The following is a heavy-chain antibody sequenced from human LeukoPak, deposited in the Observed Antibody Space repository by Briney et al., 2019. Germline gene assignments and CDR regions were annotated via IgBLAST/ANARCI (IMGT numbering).Heavy chain of an antibody. D-gene: IGHD2-2*01. V-gene: IGHV1-46*01. CDR2: INPSGGST. J-gene: IGHJ4*02. CDR1: GYTFTSYY. Sequence: ASVKVSCKASGYTFTSYYMHWVRQAPGQGLEWMGIINPSGGSTSYAQKFQGRVTMTRDTSTSTVYMELSSLRFDDTAVYYCARDRPIGYCSSTSCPPLDYWGQGTLVTVSS. CDR3: ARDRPIGYCSSTSCPPLDY.